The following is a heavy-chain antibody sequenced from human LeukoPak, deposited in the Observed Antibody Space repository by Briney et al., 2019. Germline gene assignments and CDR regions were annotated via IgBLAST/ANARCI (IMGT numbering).Heavy chain of an antibody. V-gene: IGHV3-21*01. D-gene: IGHD3-16*01. CDR2: ISSSSSYI. CDR3: ARDSHYDSLGDMDV. CDR1: GFTFSSYS. Sequence: GGSLRLSCAASGFTFSSYSMNWVRQAPGKGLEWVPSISSSSSYIYHADSVKGRFTISRDNAKNSLYLQMNSLRAEDTAVYYCARDSHYDSLGDMDVWGKGTTVTVSS. J-gene: IGHJ6*03.